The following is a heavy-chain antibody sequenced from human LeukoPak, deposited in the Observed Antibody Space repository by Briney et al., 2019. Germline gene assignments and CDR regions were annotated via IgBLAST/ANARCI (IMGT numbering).Heavy chain of an antibody. CDR2: IWYDGSNK. J-gene: IGHJ4*02. D-gene: IGHD3-16*01. CDR1: GFTFSSYG. CDR3: AKGVSSPLYYFDY. V-gene: IGHV3-33*06. Sequence: GGSLRLSCAASGFTFSSYGMHWVRQAPGKGLEWVAVIWYDGSNKYYADSVKGRFTISRDNSKNTLYLQMNSLRAEDTAVYYCAKGVSSPLYYFDYWGQGTLVAVSS.